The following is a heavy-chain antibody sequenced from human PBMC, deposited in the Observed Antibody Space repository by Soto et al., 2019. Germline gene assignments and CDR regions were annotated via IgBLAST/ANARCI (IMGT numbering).Heavy chain of an antibody. V-gene: IGHV3-66*04. J-gene: IGHJ4*02. D-gene: IGHD3-22*01. Sequence: GGSLRLSCAASGLNVRSNYMTWVRQAPGKGLEWVSVIHNDDATDYADSVRGRFTISRDNSKNILFLQMNSLRPEDTAVFYCARLTDYYDITGYYSVLDYWGQGTLVTVSS. CDR1: GLNVRSNY. CDR3: ARLTDYYDITGYYSVLDY. CDR2: IHNDDAT.